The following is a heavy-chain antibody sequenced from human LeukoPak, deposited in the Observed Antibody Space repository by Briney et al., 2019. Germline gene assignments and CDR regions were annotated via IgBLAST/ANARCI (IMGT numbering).Heavy chain of an antibody. CDR2: ISSSCSTI. V-gene: IGHV3-48*03. Sequence: GGSLRLSCAAAGFTFSSYEMNWVRQAPGKGLEWVSYISSSCSTIYYADSVKGRFTISRDNAKNTLYLQMNSLRDEDTAVYYCARGDPTVTTTGSGGLDIWGQGTMVSVSS. D-gene: IGHD4-17*01. CDR1: GFTFSSYE. CDR3: ARGDPTVTTTGSGGLDI. J-gene: IGHJ3*02.